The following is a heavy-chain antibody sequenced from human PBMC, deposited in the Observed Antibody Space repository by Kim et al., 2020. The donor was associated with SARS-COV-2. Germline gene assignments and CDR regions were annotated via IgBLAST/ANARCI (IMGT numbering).Heavy chain of an antibody. V-gene: IGHV3-72*01. CDR1: GFTFSNQY. Sequence: GGSLRLSCAASGFTFSNQYMDWVRQAPGKRLEWVGRIRNKANSHTTEYAASVKGRFTISRDDSKNSLYLQMNSLQTEDTAVYYCCVVGGWIGAASAFDIWGQGTSVTVSS. CDR2: IRNKANSHTT. CDR3: CVVGGWIGAASAFDI. D-gene: IGHD2-21*01. J-gene: IGHJ3*02.